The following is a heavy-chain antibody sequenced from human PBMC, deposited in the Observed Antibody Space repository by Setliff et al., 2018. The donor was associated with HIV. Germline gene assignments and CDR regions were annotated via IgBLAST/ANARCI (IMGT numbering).Heavy chain of an antibody. CDR3: ARETMYDSRGYLSHYFDY. CDR2: ISYDGSNK. D-gene: IGHD3-22*01. V-gene: IGHV3-30-3*01. J-gene: IGHJ4*02. CDR1: GFAFSNYA. Sequence: GGSLRLSCAASGFAFSNYAMHWVRQAPGKGLEWVAVISYDGSNKYYADSVKGRFTISRDNSKNTLYLQMNSLRVEDTAVYYCARETMYDSRGYLSHYFDYWGQGTPVTVSS.